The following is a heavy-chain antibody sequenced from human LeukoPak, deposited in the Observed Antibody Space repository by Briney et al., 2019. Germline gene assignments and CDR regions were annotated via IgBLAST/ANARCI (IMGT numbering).Heavy chain of an antibody. CDR3: ARDLLNEGNHLDY. J-gene: IGHJ4*02. CDR1: GGSISSGGYY. V-gene: IGHV4-30-4*08. CDR2: IYYSGST. D-gene: IGHD4-23*01. Sequence: SETLSLTCTVSGGSISSGGYYWSWIRQHPGKGLEWIGYIYYSGSTYYNPSLKSRVTISVDTSKNQFSLKLSSVTAADTAVYYCARDLLNEGNHLDYWGQGTLVTVS.